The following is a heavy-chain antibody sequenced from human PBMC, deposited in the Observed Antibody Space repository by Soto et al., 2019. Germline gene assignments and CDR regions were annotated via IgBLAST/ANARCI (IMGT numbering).Heavy chain of an antibody. CDR2: ISSSSSYI. CDR3: ASTYSSSWNNQFDY. D-gene: IGHD6-13*01. V-gene: IGHV3-21*01. Sequence: GGSLRLSCAASGFTFSSYSMNWVRQAPGKGLEWVSSISSSSSYIYYADSVKGRFTISRDNAKNSLYLQMNSLRAEDTAVYYCASTYSSSWNNQFDYWGQGTLVTVSS. CDR1: GFTFSSYS. J-gene: IGHJ4*02.